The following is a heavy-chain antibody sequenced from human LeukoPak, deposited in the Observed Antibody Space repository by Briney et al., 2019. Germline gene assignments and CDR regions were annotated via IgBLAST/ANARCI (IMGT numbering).Heavy chain of an antibody. CDR3: ARRVTATVPWD. J-gene: IGHJ1*01. CDR2: IYYSGST. CDR1: GGSISSGGYY. V-gene: IGHV4-31*03. Sequence: SQTLSLTCTVSGGSISSGGYYWSWIRQHPGKGLDWIGYIYYSGSTYYNPSLKSRVTISADTSKNQFSLRLTSVTAADTAVYYCARRVTATVPWDWGQGTLVTVSS. D-gene: IGHD4-11*01.